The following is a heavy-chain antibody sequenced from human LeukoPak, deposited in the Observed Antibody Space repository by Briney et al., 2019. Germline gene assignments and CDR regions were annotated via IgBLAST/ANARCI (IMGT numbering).Heavy chain of an antibody. J-gene: IGHJ4*02. Sequence: GGSLRLSCAASGFTFSNYAMSWVRQAPGKGLEWVSGISGSGGNTYYADSVKGRFTISRDNPKNTLYLQMNSLRAEDTAVYYCARDSEPYYGSGSYYVYWGQGTLVTVSS. CDR1: GFTFSNYA. CDR3: ARDSEPYYGSGSYYVY. V-gene: IGHV3-23*01. CDR2: ISGSGGNT. D-gene: IGHD3-10*01.